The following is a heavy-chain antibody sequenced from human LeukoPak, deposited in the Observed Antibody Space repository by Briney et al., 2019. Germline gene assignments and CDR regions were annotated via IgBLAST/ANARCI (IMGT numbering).Heavy chain of an antibody. Sequence: GGSLRLSCAASGFPRRNAWRSCLRQAPGEGVEWVGRIKSKTDGGTTDYAAPVKGRFTISRDDSKNTLYLQMNSLKTEDTALYYCNTRVIVVVPAAKRGHYYMDVWGKGTTVTVSS. CDR3: NTRVIVVVPAAKRGHYYMDV. V-gene: IGHV3-15*01. J-gene: IGHJ6*03. CDR2: IKSKTDGGTT. CDR1: GFPRRNAW. D-gene: IGHD2-2*01.